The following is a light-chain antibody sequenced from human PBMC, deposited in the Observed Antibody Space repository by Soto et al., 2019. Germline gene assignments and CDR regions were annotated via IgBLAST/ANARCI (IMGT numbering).Light chain of an antibody. CDR2: DVS. J-gene: IGLJ1*01. CDR3: CSYAGSYTFDV. V-gene: IGLV2-11*01. CDR1: SSDVGGYNY. Sequence: QSALTQPRSASGSPGQSVTISCTGTSSDVGGYNYVSWYQQYPGKAPKLMIYDVSKRPSGVPDRFSGSKSGNTASLTISGLQAEDEADYYCCSYAGSYTFDVFGTGTKAPS.